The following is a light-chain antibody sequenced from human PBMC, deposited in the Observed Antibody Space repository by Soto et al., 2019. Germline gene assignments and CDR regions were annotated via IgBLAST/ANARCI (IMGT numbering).Light chain of an antibody. J-gene: IGLJ1*01. V-gene: IGLV1-40*01. Sequence: QSVLTQPPSVSGAPGQRITISCTGSSSNIGAGYDVHWYQQLPGTAPKLLIYGNSNRPSGVPDRFSGSKSGTSASLAITGLRAEDGAAYYCQSYAGSLQVFGSGSKGTV. CDR3: QSYAGSLQV. CDR1: SSNIGAGYD. CDR2: GNS.